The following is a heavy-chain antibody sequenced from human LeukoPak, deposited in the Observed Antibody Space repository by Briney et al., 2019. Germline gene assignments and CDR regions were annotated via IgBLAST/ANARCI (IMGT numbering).Heavy chain of an antibody. V-gene: IGHV4-59*01. D-gene: IGHD3-22*01. CDR1: GGSISSYY. Sequence: SETLSLTCTVSGGSISSYYWSWIRQPPGKGLERIGYIYYSGSTNYNPSLKSRVTIPVDTSKNQFSLKLSSVTAADTAVYYCARDNDSSGNDAFDIWGQGTMVTVSS. CDR3: ARDNDSSGNDAFDI. J-gene: IGHJ3*02. CDR2: IYYSGST.